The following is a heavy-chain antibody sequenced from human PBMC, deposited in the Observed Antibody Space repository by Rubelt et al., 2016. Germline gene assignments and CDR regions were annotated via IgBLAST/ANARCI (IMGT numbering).Heavy chain of an antibody. D-gene: IGHD6-19*01. CDR3: ARESSSGWYIDY. CDR1: GYTFTSYY. J-gene: IGHJ4*02. CDR2: INPSGGST. Sequence: QVQLVQSGAEVKKPGASVKVSCKASGYTFTSYYMHWVRQAPGQGLEWMGIINPSGGSTSYDRRFQGGVTMTREKSITAGDMELSRLRSDDTAVFYCARESSSGWYIDYWGQGTLVTVSS. V-gene: IGHV1-46*01.